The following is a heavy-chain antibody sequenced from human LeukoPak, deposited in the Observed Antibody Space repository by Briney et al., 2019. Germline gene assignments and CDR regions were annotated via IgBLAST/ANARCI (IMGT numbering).Heavy chain of an antibody. CDR3: VRHDGRSGGTMGALDS. D-gene: IGHD4-23*01. Sequence: SETLSLTCTVSAGSISSSSHHWGWIRQSPGKGLEWIGSVYYGRTTYYNPSLNSRVTIFVVTSKNQLSLQLNSVTAADTAVYYCVRHDGRSGGTMGALDSWGQGSLVTVSS. J-gene: IGHJ4*02. CDR1: AGSISSSSHH. CDR2: VYYGRTT. V-gene: IGHV4-39*01.